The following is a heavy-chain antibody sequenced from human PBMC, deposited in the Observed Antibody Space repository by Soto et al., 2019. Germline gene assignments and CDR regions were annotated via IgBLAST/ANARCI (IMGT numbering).Heavy chain of an antibody. CDR3: ARGLATLPVFAFDI. J-gene: IGHJ3*02. D-gene: IGHD6-6*01. CDR1: GFSLSTSGVG. V-gene: IGHV2-5*01. Sequence: QGTLKESGPTLVKPTQTLTLTCSFSGFSLSTSGVGVGWIRQSPGKALEWLALIYWSGDEHYRPSLKSRLSIIKGPSKKHVGLNMTDMGPVDTATYYCARGLATLPVFAFDIWGQGTMVTVSS. CDR2: IYWSGDE.